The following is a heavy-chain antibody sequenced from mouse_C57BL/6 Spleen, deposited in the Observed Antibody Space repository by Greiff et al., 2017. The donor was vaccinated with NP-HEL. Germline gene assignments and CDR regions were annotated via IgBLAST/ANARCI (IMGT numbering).Heavy chain of an antibody. CDR1: GYTFTSYW. Sequence: QVQLQQPGAELVKPGASVKLSCKASGYTFTSYWMHWVKQRPGQGLEWIGMIHPNSGSTNYNEKFKSKATLTVDKSSSTAYMQLSSLTSEDSAVYYCARVFPPYGSSLYYFDYWGQGTTLTVSS. CDR3: ARVFPPYGSSLYYFDY. V-gene: IGHV1-64*01. J-gene: IGHJ2*01. D-gene: IGHD1-1*01. CDR2: IHPNSGST.